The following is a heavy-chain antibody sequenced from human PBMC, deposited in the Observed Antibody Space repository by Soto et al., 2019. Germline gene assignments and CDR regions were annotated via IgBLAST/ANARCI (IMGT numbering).Heavy chain of an antibody. Sequence: GGSLSLSCVASGFTFHTYWMSWVRQVPGKGLEWVANIKQDGSEMYYADSVKGRFIISRDNARKSLYLQMNSLRAEDTAIYYCATQLLAGYDYDMDVWGQGTTVTVSS. D-gene: IGHD1-1*01. CDR3: ATQLLAGYDYDMDV. J-gene: IGHJ6*02. V-gene: IGHV3-7*01. CDR1: GFTFHTYW. CDR2: IKQDGSEM.